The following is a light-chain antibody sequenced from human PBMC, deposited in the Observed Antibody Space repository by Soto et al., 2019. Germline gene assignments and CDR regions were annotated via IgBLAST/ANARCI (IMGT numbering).Light chain of an antibody. Sequence: DIQMTQSPSTLSASVGDRVTITCRASRSISSWLAWYQQKPGKAPKLLIYDASSLESGVPSRFSGSGSGTEFTLTISSLQPDDFATYYCQQYNSYSPWTVGQGTKVDIK. CDR2: DAS. CDR3: QQYNSYSPWT. J-gene: IGKJ1*01. CDR1: RSISSW. V-gene: IGKV1-5*01.